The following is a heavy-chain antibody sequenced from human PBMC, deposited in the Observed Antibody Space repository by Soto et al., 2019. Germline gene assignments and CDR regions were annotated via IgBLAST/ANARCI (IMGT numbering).Heavy chain of an antibody. CDR3: ATGLRFFLPDY. CDR2: INHSGST. D-gene: IGHD3-3*01. V-gene: IGHV4-34*01. Sequence: PSETLSLTCAVYGGSFSGYYLSWIRQPPGKGLEWIGEINHSGSTNYNPSLKSRVTISVDTSKNQFSLKLSSVTAADTAVYYCATGLRFFLPDYWGQGTLVTVSS. J-gene: IGHJ4*02. CDR1: GGSFSGYY.